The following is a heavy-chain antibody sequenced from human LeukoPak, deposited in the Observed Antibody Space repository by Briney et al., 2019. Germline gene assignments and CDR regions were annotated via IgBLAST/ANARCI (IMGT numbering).Heavy chain of an antibody. CDR2: FDPEDGET. CDR1: GYTLTELS. Sequence: GASVKVSCKVSGYTLTELSMHWVRLAPGKGLEWMGGFDPEDGETIYAQKFQGRVTMTEDTSTDTAYMELSSLRSEDTAVYYCATGDTVRHLPFDYWGQGTLVTVSS. D-gene: IGHD3-10*01. J-gene: IGHJ4*02. CDR3: ATGDTVRHLPFDY. V-gene: IGHV1-24*01.